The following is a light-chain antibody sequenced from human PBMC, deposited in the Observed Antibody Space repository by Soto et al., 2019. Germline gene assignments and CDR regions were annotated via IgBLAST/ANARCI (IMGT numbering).Light chain of an antibody. CDR1: IGYSNYA. CDR3: QTWGTGIPV. V-gene: IGLV4-69*02. J-gene: IGLJ3*02. Sequence: QSVLTQSTSASASLGASGNLTCTLSIGYSNYAIAWHQQQSEKGPRYFMNVNSDGSHTKGDGIPDRFSGSSSGADRYLTISSLQSEDEADYYCQTWGTGIPVFGGGTKLTVL. CDR2: VNSDGSH.